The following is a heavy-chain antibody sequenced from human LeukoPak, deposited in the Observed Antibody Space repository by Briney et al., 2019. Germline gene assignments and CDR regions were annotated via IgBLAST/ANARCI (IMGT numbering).Heavy chain of an antibody. Sequence: SETLSLTCTVSGGSISSYYWSWIRQPAGKGLEWIGRIYTSGSTNYNPSLKSRVTMSVDTSKNQFSLKLSSVTAADTAVYYCARSIYYDSSGYLLHWGQGTLVTVSS. J-gene: IGHJ4*02. D-gene: IGHD3-22*01. CDR3: ARSIYYDSSGYLLH. CDR2: IYTSGST. CDR1: GGSISSYY. V-gene: IGHV4-4*07.